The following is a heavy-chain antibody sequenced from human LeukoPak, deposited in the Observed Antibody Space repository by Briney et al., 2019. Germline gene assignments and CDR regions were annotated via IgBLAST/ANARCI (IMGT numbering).Heavy chain of an antibody. Sequence: AASVKVSCKVSGYTLTELSMHWVRQAPGKGLEWMGGFDPEDGETIYAQKFQGRVTMTEDTSTDTAYMELSSLRSEDTAVYYCAAFTIFGDQSGYWGQGTLVTVSS. V-gene: IGHV1-24*01. J-gene: IGHJ4*02. CDR1: GYTLTELS. CDR2: FDPEDGET. D-gene: IGHD3-3*01. CDR3: AAFTIFGDQSGY.